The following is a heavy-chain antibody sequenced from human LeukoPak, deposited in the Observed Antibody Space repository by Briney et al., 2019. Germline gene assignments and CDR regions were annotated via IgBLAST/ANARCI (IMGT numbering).Heavy chain of an antibody. J-gene: IGHJ3*01. V-gene: IGHV4-39*01. Sequence: SETLSLTCTVSGGSISSSTYSWGWIRQPPGKGLEWIGHIYYSGSTYYNPSLKSRVTISVDTSKNQFSLRLSSVTAADTTVYYCARGGIFDAFDVWDQGTMVTVSS. CDR3: ARGGIFDAFDV. D-gene: IGHD2-15*01. CDR2: IYYSGST. CDR1: GGSISSSTYS.